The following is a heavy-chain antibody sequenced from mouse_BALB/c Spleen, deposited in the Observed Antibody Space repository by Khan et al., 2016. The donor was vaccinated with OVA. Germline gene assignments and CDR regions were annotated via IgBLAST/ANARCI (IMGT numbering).Heavy chain of an antibody. CDR3: ARGGAAFYRNDGGAMDY. J-gene: IGHJ4*01. D-gene: IGHD2-14*01. Sequence: QIQLVQSGPELKKPGETVRISCKASGYTFTTAGMQWVQKMPGKGLKWIGWINTHSGVPKYAEDFKGRFAFSLETSASTVYLQITHLKNEDTATYYCARGGAAFYRNDGGAMDYWGQGTSVTVSS. CDR1: GYTFTTAG. CDR2: INTHSGVP. V-gene: IGHV9-4*02.